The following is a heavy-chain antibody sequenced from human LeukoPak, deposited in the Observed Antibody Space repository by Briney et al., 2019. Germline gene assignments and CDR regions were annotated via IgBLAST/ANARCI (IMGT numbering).Heavy chain of an antibody. V-gene: IGHV3-23*01. J-gene: IGHJ4*02. CDR1: GFTFSSYA. CDR2: IIGSGGST. CDR3: AKAGASYYDFWSGYWYFDY. Sequence: PGGSLRLSCAASGFTFSSYAMSWVRQAPGKGLEWVSAIIGSGGSTYYADSVKGRFTISRDNSKTTLYLQMNSLRAEDTAVYYCAKAGASYYDFWSGYWYFDYWGQGTLVTASS. D-gene: IGHD3-3*01.